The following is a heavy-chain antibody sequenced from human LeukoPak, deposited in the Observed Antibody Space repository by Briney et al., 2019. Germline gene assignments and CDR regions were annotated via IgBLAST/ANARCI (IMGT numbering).Heavy chain of an antibody. CDR3: ARQDYSDSGAYYFY. V-gene: IGHV5-51*01. CDR1: EYSFTSYW. Sequence: LGESLKISCKGSEYSFTSYWIGWVRQMPGKGLEWMGIIYPDDSDTRYSPSFQGQVTISADKSISTAYLQWNSLKASDTATYYCARQDYSDSGAYYFYWGQGTLVTVSS. D-gene: IGHD3-22*01. CDR2: IYPDDSDT. J-gene: IGHJ4*02.